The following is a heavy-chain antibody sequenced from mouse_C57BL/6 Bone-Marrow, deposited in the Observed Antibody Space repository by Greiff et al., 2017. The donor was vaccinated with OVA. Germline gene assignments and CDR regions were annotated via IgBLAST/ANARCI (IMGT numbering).Heavy chain of an antibody. CDR3: VSSPYWYFDV. D-gene: IGHD1-1*01. V-gene: IGHV1-69*01. J-gene: IGHJ1*03. CDR1: GYTFTSYW. Sequence: QVHVKQPGAELVMPGASVKLSCKASGYTFTSYWMHWVKQRPGQGLEWIGELDPSDSCTNYNQKLKGKSQLTVDKSSTTASMQLSSVPSEDSAVYYCVSSPYWYFDVWGTGTAVTVSS. CDR2: LDPSDSCT.